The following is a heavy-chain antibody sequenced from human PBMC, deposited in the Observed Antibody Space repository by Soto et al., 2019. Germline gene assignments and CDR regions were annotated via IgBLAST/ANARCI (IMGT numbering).Heavy chain of an antibody. CDR1: GGSISSYY. Sequence: SETLSLTCTVSGGSISSYYWSWIRQPPGKGLEWIGYIYNSGSTNYNPSLKSRVTISVDTSKNQFSLKLSSVTAADTAVYYCARVCGGDCHYGMDVWRQGPTVTVS. V-gene: IGHV4-59*12. CDR2: IYNSGST. J-gene: IGHJ6*02. D-gene: IGHD2-21*02. CDR3: ARVCGGDCHYGMDV.